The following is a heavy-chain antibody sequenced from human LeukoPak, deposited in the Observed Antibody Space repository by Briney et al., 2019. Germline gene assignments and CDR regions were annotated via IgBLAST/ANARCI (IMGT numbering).Heavy chain of an antibody. Sequence: SQTLSLTCTVSGGSISSGDYYWSWIRQLPGKGLEWIVHIYYSGSSYYNPSLKSRVTISIDTSKNQFSLKLSSVTAADTAVYYCARVHVDPTIFPRVWWFDPWGQGTLVTVSS. CDR1: GGSISSGDYY. V-gene: IGHV4-31*03. D-gene: IGHD5-18*01. J-gene: IGHJ5*02. CDR3: ARVHVDPTIFPRVWWFDP. CDR2: IYYSGSS.